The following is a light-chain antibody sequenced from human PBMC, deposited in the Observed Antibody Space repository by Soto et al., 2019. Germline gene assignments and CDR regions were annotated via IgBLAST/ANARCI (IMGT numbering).Light chain of an antibody. J-gene: IGKJ4*01. Sequence: DIQMTQSPSSLSASVGDRVTIACQSSHDVSRNLNWFQQKPGEAPKLLIYDASNLERGVPSRFSARGSGTDFTFTISSLQPEDVATYYCQQYNSMLSVGGGTEIELK. CDR3: QQYNSMLS. V-gene: IGKV1-33*01. CDR2: DAS. CDR1: HDVSRN.